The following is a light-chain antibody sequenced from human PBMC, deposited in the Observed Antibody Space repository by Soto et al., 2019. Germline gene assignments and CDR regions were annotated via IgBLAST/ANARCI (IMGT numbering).Light chain of an antibody. J-gene: IGKJ5*01. V-gene: IGKV3-15*01. CDR3: QQYNSWYPMT. CDR2: DAS. CDR1: ESVSRN. Sequence: EIVMTHSRATLSVSPGERATLSCSASESVSRNLAWYQQKPGQAPRLLIYDASTRATGIPDRFSGGGSGTEFTLPISSLQSEDFVVYYCQQYNSWYPMTFGQGTRLEIK.